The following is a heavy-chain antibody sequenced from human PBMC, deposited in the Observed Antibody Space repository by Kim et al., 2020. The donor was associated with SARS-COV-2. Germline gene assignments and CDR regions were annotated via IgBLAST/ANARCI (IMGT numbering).Heavy chain of an antibody. V-gene: IGHV3-9*01. D-gene: IGHD6-19*01. J-gene: IGHJ4*02. Sequence: SMKGRFTISRSNAKNSLYLQMNSLRAEDTALYYCAKDMRPDFGYSSGCFDYWGQGTLVTVSS. CDR3: AKDMRPDFGYSSGCFDY.